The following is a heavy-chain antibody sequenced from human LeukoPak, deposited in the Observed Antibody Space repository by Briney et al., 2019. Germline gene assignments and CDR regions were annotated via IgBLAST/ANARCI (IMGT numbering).Heavy chain of an antibody. D-gene: IGHD2/OR15-2a*01. Sequence: VSGKVSCKLSGYTLPQLSMHWVRQAPGKGLEGRGGFDPEDGETMYAQKLQRRVTMTEDTSTDTAYMELSRLRSEDAAVYYCATPDVFPRYGMDVWGQGTTVTVSS. CDR2: FDPEDGET. CDR1: GYTLPQLS. J-gene: IGHJ6*02. V-gene: IGHV1-24*01. CDR3: ATPDVFPRYGMDV.